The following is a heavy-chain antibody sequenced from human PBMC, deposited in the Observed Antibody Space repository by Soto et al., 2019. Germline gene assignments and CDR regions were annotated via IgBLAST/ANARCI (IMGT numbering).Heavy chain of an antibody. J-gene: IGHJ4*02. Sequence: EVHLVESGGVVVQPGGSLRLSCAASGFTFGEYTMHWVRQAPGKGLEWVSLISWDGSDTHYADSVKGRFTISRDNRKTSLYLQMNSLRTEDTALYYCAKDMGHYWGQGTLVTVSS. V-gene: IGHV3-43*01. CDR3: AKDMGHY. D-gene: IGHD3-16*01. CDR1: GFTFGEYT. CDR2: ISWDGSDT.